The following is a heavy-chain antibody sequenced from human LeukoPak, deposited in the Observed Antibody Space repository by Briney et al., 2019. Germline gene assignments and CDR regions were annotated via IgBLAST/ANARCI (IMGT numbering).Heavy chain of an antibody. CDR1: GGSISTYY. CDR2: IYYSGST. D-gene: IGHD2/OR15-2a*01. V-gene: IGHV4-59*01. J-gene: IGHJ3*02. CDR3: AREAGSMADAFDI. Sequence: SETLSLSCTVSGGSISTYYWSWIRQPPGKGLEWIGYIYYSGSTNYNPSLKSRLTMSVDTSKNQFSLKLSSVTAADAAVYYCAREAGSMADAFDIWGPGTMVTVSS.